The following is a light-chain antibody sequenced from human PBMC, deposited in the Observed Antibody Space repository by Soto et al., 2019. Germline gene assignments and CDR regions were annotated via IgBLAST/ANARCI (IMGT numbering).Light chain of an antibody. CDR2: QAS. CDR1: QSISSW. Sequence: DIQMTQSPSTLSASVGDRVTITCRASQSISSWLAWYQQKPGKAPKLLIYQASRLESGVPSRFSGSGSGTEFTLTISSLQPDDFGTYYCQHYNSYSWTFGQGTKVDIK. CDR3: QHYNSYSWT. V-gene: IGKV1-5*03. J-gene: IGKJ1*01.